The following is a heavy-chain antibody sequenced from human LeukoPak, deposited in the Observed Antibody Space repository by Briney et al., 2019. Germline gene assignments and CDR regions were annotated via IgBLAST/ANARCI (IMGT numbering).Heavy chain of an antibody. CDR1: GYTFTGYY. V-gene: IGHV1-2*02. D-gene: IGHD3-3*01. J-gene: IGHJ4*02. CDR2: INPNSGGT. Sequence: ASVKVSCKASGYTFTGYYMHWVRQAPGQGLEWMGWINPNSGGTNYAQKFQGRVTMTRDTSISTAYMELSRLRSDDTAVYYCSRDYYDFWSGYYIGVTDYWGQGSLVTVSS. CDR3: SRDYYDFWSGYYIGVTDY.